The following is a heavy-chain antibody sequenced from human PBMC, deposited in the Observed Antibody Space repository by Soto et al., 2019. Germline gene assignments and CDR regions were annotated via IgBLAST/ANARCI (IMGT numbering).Heavy chain of an antibody. V-gene: IGHV3-7*03. CDR3: HYYYYGMDA. CDR1: GSTFSMYS. J-gene: IGHJ6*02. Sequence: HPGGSLRLSCEVSGSTFSMYSMSWVRQSPGKGLEWVAKIPQDGVDGHYADSVKGRFIISRDNGKNSLHLQLNNLRAEDTAVYYYHYYYYGMDAWGQGTTVTVSS. CDR2: IPQDGVDG.